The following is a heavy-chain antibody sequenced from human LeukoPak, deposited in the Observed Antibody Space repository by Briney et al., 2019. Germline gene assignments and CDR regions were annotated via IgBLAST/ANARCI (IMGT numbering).Heavy chain of an antibody. V-gene: IGHV4-59*13. CDR1: GGSIRRYY. J-gene: IGHJ6*02. D-gene: IGHD2-15*01. CDR3: AEDGIRDCSGGSCYELRDYYGMDV. Sequence: PSDTLTLNCTVSGGSIRRYYWTWILHPPGNGPQTIEYINYSGRTDCNPSLKSRVTISVDTSKSQFSLKLRSVTAADTAFFFQAEDGIRDCSGGSCYELRDYYGMDVWGQGTTVTVSS. CDR2: INYSGRT.